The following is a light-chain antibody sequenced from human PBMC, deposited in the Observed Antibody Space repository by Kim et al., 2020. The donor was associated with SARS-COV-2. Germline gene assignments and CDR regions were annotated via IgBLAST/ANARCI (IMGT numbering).Light chain of an antibody. CDR1: SLRSYY. CDR3: NSRDSSGNHVV. Sequence: ALGQTVRSTCQGDSLRSYYESWYQQKPGQAPVLVIYGKNNRPSGIPDRLSGSSSGNTASLTITGAQAEDEADYYCNSRDSSGNHVVFGGGTQLTVL. CDR2: GKN. V-gene: IGLV3-19*01. J-gene: IGLJ2*01.